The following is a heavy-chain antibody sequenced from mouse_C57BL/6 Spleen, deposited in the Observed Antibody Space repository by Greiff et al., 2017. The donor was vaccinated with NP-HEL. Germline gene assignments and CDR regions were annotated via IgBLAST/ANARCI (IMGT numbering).Heavy chain of an antibody. J-gene: IGHJ4*01. CDR1: GFTFSSYA. D-gene: IGHD2-3*01. V-gene: IGHV5-4*01. CDR2: ISDGGSYT. Sequence: DVKLVESGGGLVKPGGSLKLSCAASGFTFSSYAMSWVRQTPEKRLEWVATISDGGSYTYYPDNVKGRFTISRDNAKNNLYLQMSHLKSEDTAMYYCARDQWLLRAMDYWGQGTSVTVSS. CDR3: ARDQWLLRAMDY.